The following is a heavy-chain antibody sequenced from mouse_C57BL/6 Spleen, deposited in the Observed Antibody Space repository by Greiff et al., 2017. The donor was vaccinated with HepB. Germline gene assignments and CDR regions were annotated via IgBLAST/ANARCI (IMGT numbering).Heavy chain of an antibody. Sequence: EVKLQESGPGLVKPSQSLSLTCSVTGYSITSGYYWNWIRQFPGNKLEWMGYISYDGSNNYNPSLKNRISITRDTSKNQFFLKLNSVTTEDTATYYCARGQRGYAMDYWGQGTSVTVSS. CDR2: ISYDGSN. J-gene: IGHJ4*01. CDR1: GYSITSGYY. V-gene: IGHV3-6*01. CDR3: ARGQRGYAMDY.